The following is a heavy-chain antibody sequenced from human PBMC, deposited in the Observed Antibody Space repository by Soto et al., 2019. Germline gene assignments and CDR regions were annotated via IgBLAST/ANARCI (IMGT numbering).Heavy chain of an antibody. Sequence: GESLKISCAASGFTFSSYAMSWVRQAPGKGLEWVSAISGSGGSTYYADSVKGRFTISRDNSKNTLYLQMNSLRAEDTAVYYCAKDNEDIVVVPAAMPIQYYYYYYMDVWGKGTTVTVSS. D-gene: IGHD2-2*01. J-gene: IGHJ6*03. CDR3: AKDNEDIVVVPAAMPIQYYYYYYMDV. V-gene: IGHV3-23*01. CDR2: ISGSGGST. CDR1: GFTFSSYA.